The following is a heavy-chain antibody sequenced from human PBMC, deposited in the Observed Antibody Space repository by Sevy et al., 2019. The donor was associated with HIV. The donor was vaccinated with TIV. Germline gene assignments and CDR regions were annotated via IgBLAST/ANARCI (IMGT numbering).Heavy chain of an antibody. D-gene: IGHD6-6*01. CDR2: ISYDGSNK. CDR1: GFTFSSYA. J-gene: IGHJ4*02. CDR3: ARAQEGIAARRGVDY. V-gene: IGHV3-30-3*01. Sequence: GGSLRLSCAASGFTFSSYAMHWVRQAPGKGLEWVAVISYDGSNKYYADSVKGRFIISRDNSKNTLYLQMNSLRAEDTAVYYCARAQEGIAARRGVDYWGQGTLVTVSS.